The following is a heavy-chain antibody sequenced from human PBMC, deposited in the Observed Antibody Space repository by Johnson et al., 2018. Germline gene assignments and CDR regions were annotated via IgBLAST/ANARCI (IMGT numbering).Heavy chain of an antibody. CDR2: ISYDGSNK. V-gene: IGHV3-30*18. D-gene: IGHD1-26*01. CDR3: AESRYSGSHGYYYDGMDV. CDR1: GFTFSSYG. J-gene: IGHJ6*02. Sequence: QVQLVQSGGGVVQPGRSLRLSCAASGFTFSSYGMHWVRQAPGKGLEWVAVISYDGSNKYYADSVKGRFTISRDNSKNTLSLQMNSLGAEDRAVYYFAESRYSGSHGYYYDGMDVWGQGTTVTVSS.